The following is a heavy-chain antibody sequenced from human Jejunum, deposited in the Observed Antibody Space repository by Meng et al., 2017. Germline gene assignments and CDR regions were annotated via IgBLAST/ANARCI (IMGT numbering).Heavy chain of an antibody. CDR3: ARAMGATAFDF. D-gene: IGHD1-26*01. J-gene: IGHJ4*02. CDR1: GYTFTGYY. Sequence: ASVKVSCKSSGYTFTGYYIHWVRQAPGQGLEWMGIINPPTGSTSYAQMFQGRVIMTRDTSTSTVYMELSSLKSDDKAIYYCARAMGATAFDFWGQGTLVTVSS. V-gene: IGHV1-46*01. CDR2: INPPTGST.